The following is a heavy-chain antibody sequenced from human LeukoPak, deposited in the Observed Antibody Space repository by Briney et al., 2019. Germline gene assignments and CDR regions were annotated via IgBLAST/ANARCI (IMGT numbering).Heavy chain of an antibody. D-gene: IGHD3-10*01. CDR2: ISGSGDLI. V-gene: IGHV3-48*03. CDR3: ARATYDYGSNFDY. CDR1: GFIFSKYE. J-gene: IGHJ4*02. Sequence: LPGGSLRLSCAASGFIFSKYEMNWVRQAPGKGLEWLSYISGSGDLIYDADSVKGRFTISRDNAKNSLYLQMNSLRVEDTAVYYCARATYDYGSNFDYWGQGTLVTVSS.